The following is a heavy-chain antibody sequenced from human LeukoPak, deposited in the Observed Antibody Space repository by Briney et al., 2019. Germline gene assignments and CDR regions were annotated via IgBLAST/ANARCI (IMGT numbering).Heavy chain of an antibody. CDR1: GFTFSSYE. Sequence: GGSLRLSCAASGFTFSSYEMNWVRQAPGKGLEWVSYISSSDSTIYYADSVKGRFTISRDNAKNSLYLQMNSLRAEDTAVYYCARLTVYCPSISCNDYWGQGTLVTVSS. CDR2: ISSSDSTI. D-gene: IGHD2-2*01. CDR3: ARLTVYCPSISCNDY. V-gene: IGHV3-48*03. J-gene: IGHJ4*02.